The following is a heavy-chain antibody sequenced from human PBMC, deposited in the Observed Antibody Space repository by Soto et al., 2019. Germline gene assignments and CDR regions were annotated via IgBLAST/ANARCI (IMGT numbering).Heavy chain of an antibody. Sequence: QVQLQESGPELVKSSQTLSLTCTVSNGSISTNGHYWTLLRPRPGKGLEWIEYIYYTRNSYYNPSLKSRLTISIDTSKNQFSLTLRSVTAADAAVYYCAEEQWGIDSWGQGTLVTVSS. J-gene: IGHJ4*02. CDR3: AEEQWGIDS. CDR1: NGSISTNGHY. V-gene: IGHV4-31*03. D-gene: IGHD1-26*01. CDR2: IYYTRNS.